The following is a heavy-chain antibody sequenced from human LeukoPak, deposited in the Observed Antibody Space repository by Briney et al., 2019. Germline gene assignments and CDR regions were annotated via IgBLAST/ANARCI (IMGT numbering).Heavy chain of an antibody. Sequence: GGSLRPSCAASGFIFSSYEMNWVRQAPGKGLEWVSYISSSGNSIYYADSVKGRFTISRDNAKNSLYLQMNSLRVEDTAIYYCASTPHPTGFDPWGRGTLVTVSS. V-gene: IGHV3-48*03. J-gene: IGHJ5*02. D-gene: IGHD1-1*01. CDR2: ISSSGNSI. CDR3: ASTPHPTGFDP. CDR1: GFIFSSYE.